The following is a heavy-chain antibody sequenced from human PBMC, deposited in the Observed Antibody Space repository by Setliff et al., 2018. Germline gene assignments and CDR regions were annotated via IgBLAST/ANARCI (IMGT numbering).Heavy chain of an antibody. D-gene: IGHD3-22*01. Sequence: GGSLRLSCAASGFSFSSYAMHWVRQAPGKGLEWLAVISYDGINKYYADSVRGRFTISRDNSKNTLFLQMNSLKTEDTAVYYCTRQASPHPDSSGYYYDLRFYYYMDVWGKGTTVTVSS. CDR1: GFSFSSYA. V-gene: IGHV3-30*07. J-gene: IGHJ6*03. CDR2: ISYDGINK. CDR3: TRQASPHPDSSGYYYDLRFYYYMDV.